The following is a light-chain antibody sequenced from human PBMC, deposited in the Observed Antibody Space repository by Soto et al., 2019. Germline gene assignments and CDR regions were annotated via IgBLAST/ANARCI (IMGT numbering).Light chain of an antibody. CDR2: DSS. CDR3: QQRISRPLT. V-gene: IGKV3-11*01. Sequence: EVVLTQSPATLSLSPGERATLSCRASQSISNFLAWYQQKPGQTPRLLIYDSSVRAGGFPARFSGSGSGTDFTLTISNLESEDFAVYFCQQRISRPLTFGGGTKVEI. J-gene: IGKJ4*01. CDR1: QSISNF.